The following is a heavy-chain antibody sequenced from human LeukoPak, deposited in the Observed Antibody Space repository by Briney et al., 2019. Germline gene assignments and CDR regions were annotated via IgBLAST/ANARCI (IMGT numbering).Heavy chain of an antibody. Sequence: GESLKISCKGSGYRFTNYWIGWVRQMPGKGLEWMGIIYPGDSDTRYSPSFQGQVTISADKSISTAYLQWSSLKASDTAMYYCARPLRSRGFGESFDHWGQGTLVTVSS. CDR2: IYPGDSDT. D-gene: IGHD3-10*01. CDR1: GYRFTNYW. V-gene: IGHV5-51*01. CDR3: ARPLRSRGFGESFDH. J-gene: IGHJ4*02.